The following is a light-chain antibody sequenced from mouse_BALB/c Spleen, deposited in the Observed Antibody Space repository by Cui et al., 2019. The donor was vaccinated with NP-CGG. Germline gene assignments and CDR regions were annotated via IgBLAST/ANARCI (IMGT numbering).Light chain of an antibody. V-gene: IGLV1*01. CDR1: TGAVTTSNY. Sequence: QAVVTQDSALTTSPGETVTLTCRSSTGAVTTSNYANWVQEKPDHLFTGLIGGTNNRAPGVPARFSGSLIGDKAALTITGAQTEDDAIYFCALWYSNHWVFGGGTKLTVL. CDR3: ALWYSNHWV. CDR2: GTN. J-gene: IGLJ1*01.